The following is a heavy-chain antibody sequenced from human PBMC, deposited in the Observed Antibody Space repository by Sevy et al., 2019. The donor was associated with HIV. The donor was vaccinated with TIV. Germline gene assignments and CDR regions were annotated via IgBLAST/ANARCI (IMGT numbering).Heavy chain of an antibody. CDR2: IRYDGSNS. Sequence: GGSLRLSCAASGFTFSNYAMHWARQAPGKGLEWVAFIRYDGSNSYSADSVKGRFTISRDNSKNTLYLQINSLRAEDTAVYYCAKDYRIYCSRTSCLFDYWGQGTLVTVSS. J-gene: IGHJ4*02. CDR3: AKDYRIYCSRTSCLFDY. V-gene: IGHV3-30*02. CDR1: GFTFSNYA. D-gene: IGHD2-2*01.